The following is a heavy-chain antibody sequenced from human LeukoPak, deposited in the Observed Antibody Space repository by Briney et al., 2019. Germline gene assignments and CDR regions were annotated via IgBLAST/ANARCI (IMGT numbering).Heavy chain of an antibody. CDR2: ISSSSSYI. V-gene: IGHV3-21*01. CDR1: GFTFSSYS. CDR3: ARFPYKYSSSGYFDY. Sequence: GGSLRLSCAASGFTFSSYSMNWVRQAPGKGLEWVSSISSSSSYIYYADLVKGRFTISRDNAKNSLYLQMNSLRAEDTAVYYCARFPYKYSSSGYFDYWGQGTLVTVSS. J-gene: IGHJ4*02. D-gene: IGHD6-13*01.